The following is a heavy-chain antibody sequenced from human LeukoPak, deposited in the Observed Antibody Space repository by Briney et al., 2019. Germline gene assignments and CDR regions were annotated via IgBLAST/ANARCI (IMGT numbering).Heavy chain of an antibody. CDR1: GFTLTGYY. D-gene: IGHD2-2*01. Sequence: ASVKVSCKASGFTLTGYYMHWVRQDPRQGLQWMGWVKPNSGDTDYAQKFQGRVTMTRDTSISTVYKELSSLRSDDTAVYYCARADSVPAGDYHYWYMDVWGKGTTVTVSS. V-gene: IGHV1-2*02. CDR3: ARADSVPAGDYHYWYMDV. J-gene: IGHJ6*03. CDR2: VKPNSGDT.